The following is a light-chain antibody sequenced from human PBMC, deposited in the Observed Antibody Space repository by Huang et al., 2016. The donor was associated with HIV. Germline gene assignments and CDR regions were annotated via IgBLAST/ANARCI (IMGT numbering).Light chain of an antibody. V-gene: IGKV3-20*01. Sequence: EIVLTQSPGTLSLSPGERVTLSCRASQCVSRSSLAWYQQKPGQAPRLLIFGASTRATGIPDRFSGSGSGTDFTLTISRLEPEDFAVYYCQQYGSTPPYTFGQGTKLEIK. J-gene: IGKJ2*01. CDR1: QCVSRSS. CDR2: GAS. CDR3: QQYGSTPPYT.